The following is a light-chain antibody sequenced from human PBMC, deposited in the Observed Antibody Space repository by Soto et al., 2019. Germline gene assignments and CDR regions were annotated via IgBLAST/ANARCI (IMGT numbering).Light chain of an antibody. CDR3: QQYTKWPPGMT. J-gene: IGKJ4*01. Sequence: DILLTQSPATLSVSPGEKATLSCRASQTVISNLAWYQQKPGQAPRLLIYDASTRATGVPVRFSGSGFGTEFTLTIISLQSEDVGMYFCQQYTKWPPGMTFGGGTKVEIK. V-gene: IGKV3-15*01. CDR1: QTVISN. CDR2: DAS.